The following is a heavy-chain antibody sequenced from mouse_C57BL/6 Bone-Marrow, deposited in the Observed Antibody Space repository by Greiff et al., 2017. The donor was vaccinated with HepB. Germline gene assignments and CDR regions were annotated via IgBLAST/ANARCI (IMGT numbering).Heavy chain of an antibody. CDR3: AREDSFAY. Sequence: QVHVKQSGAELVKPGASVKLSCKASGYTFTSYWMHWVKQRPGQGLEWIGMIHPNSGSTNYNEKFKSKATLTVDKSSSTAYMQLSSLTSEDSAVYYCAREDSFAYWGQGTLVTVSA. V-gene: IGHV1-64*01. CDR2: IHPNSGST. CDR1: GYTFTSYW. J-gene: IGHJ3*01.